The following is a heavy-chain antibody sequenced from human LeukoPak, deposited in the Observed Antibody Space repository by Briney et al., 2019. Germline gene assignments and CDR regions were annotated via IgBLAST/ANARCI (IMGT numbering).Heavy chain of an antibody. D-gene: IGHD3-22*01. Sequence: TSETLSLTCTVSGGSISSYYWSWIRQPAGKGLEWIGRIYTCGSTNYNPSLKGRVTMSVDTSKNQFSLKLGSVTAADTAVYYCARDQPYYYDSSGYYYYYYYMDVWGKGTTVTVSS. V-gene: IGHV4-4*07. CDR3: ARDQPYYYDSSGYYYYYYYMDV. CDR2: IYTCGST. CDR1: GGSISSYY. J-gene: IGHJ6*03.